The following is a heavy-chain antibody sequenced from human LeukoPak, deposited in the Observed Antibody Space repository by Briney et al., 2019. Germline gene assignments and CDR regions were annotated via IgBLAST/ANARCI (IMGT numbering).Heavy chain of an antibody. J-gene: IGHJ4*02. V-gene: IGHV1-18*01. Sequence: APVKVSCKASGYTFTSYGISWVRQAPGQGLEWMGWISAYNGNTKNAQKLQGRVTMTTDTSTSTAYMELRSLRSDDTAVYYCAREGRYCSGGSCYNLFDYWGQGTLVTVSS. CDR1: GYTFTSYG. CDR3: AREGRYCSGGSCYNLFDY. D-gene: IGHD2-15*01. CDR2: ISAYNGNT.